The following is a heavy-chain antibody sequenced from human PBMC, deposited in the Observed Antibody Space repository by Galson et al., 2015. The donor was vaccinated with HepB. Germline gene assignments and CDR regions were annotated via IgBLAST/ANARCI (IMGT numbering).Heavy chain of an antibody. D-gene: IGHD4-11*01. J-gene: IGHJ6*03. CDR1: GFTFSSYG. CDR3: ARSFDYSNSPYYYYYYYMDV. V-gene: IGHV3-30*03. CDR2: TSYDGSNK. Sequence: SLRLSCAASGFTFSSYGMHRVRQAPGKGQEWVAVTSYDGSNKYYADSVKGRFTISRDNSKNTLYLQMNSMRAKDTAVYYCARSFDYSNSPYYYYYYYMDVWGKGTTVTVSS.